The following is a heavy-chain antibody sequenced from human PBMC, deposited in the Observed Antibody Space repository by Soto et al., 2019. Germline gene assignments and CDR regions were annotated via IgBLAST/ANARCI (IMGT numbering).Heavy chain of an antibody. Sequence: GGSLRLSCSASGFTFGSYAMHWVRQAPGKGLEYVSAINNHGDTTSYADPVKGTFTISRDNSKNTLYLQMTSLRREDTAVYYCVKVWGGAGIYWGQGTLVTVSS. V-gene: IGHV3-64D*06. J-gene: IGHJ4*02. CDR1: GFTFGSYA. CDR2: INNHGDTT. D-gene: IGHD1-26*01. CDR3: VKVWGGAGIY.